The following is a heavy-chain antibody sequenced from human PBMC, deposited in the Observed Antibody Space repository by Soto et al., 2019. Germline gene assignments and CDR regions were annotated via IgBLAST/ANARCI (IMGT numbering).Heavy chain of an antibody. V-gene: IGHV3-66*01. Sequence: PGGSLNLSCAASGFTFSNYMIWVRQAPGKGLEWVSVIYSGGSTYYADSVKGRFTISRDNSKNTLYLQMNSLSAEDTAVYYCARGDCSSTSCYVLDYWGQGTLVTVSS. CDR2: IYSGGST. CDR3: ARGDCSSTSCYVLDY. D-gene: IGHD2-2*01. CDR1: GFTFSNY. J-gene: IGHJ4*02.